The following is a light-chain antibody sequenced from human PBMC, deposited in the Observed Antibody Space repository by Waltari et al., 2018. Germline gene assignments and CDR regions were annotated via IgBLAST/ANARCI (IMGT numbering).Light chain of an antibody. J-gene: IGLJ2*01. Sequence: QSALTQPRPVSGSPGPSVTISCTETSSDDGGYNYFSWYQQHPGKAAKRMIYDVSKRPSGVPDRFSGSKSGNTASLTISGLQAEDEADYYCCSYAGSYVVFGGGTKLTVL. V-gene: IGLV2-11*01. CDR1: SSDDGGYNY. CDR2: DVS. CDR3: CSYAGSYVV.